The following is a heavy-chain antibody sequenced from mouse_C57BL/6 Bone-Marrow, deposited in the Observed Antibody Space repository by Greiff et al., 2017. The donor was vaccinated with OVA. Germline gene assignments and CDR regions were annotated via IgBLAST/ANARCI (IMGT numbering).Heavy chain of an antibody. V-gene: IGHV14-4*01. CDR2: IDPENGDT. D-gene: IGHD1-1*01. CDR3: TMGYSGSSHWCFDV. J-gene: IGHJ1*03. Sequence: VQLQQSGAELVRPGASVKLSCTASGFNIKDDYMHWVKQRPEQGLEWIGWIDPENGDTEYASKFQGKATITADTSSNTAYLQLSSLTSEDTAVYYCTMGYSGSSHWCFDVCGTGTTVTVSS. CDR1: GFNIKDDY.